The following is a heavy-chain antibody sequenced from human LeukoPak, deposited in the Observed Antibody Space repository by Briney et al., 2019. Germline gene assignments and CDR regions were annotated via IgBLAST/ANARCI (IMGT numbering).Heavy chain of an antibody. D-gene: IGHD3-16*01. CDR2: ISINSGGT. CDR1: GFTFSSYA. Sequence: GGSLRLSCAASGFTFSSYAMTWVRQAPGKGLEWVSSISINSGGTYYADSLKGRFTISRDNSKNTLYLQMNSLRAEDTAVYYCAKDGRGGVPRAFDIWGQGTMVTVSS. J-gene: IGHJ3*02. CDR3: AKDGRGGVPRAFDI. V-gene: IGHV3-23*01.